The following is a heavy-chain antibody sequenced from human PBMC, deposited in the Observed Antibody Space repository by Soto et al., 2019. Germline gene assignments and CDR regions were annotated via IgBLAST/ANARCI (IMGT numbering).Heavy chain of an antibody. CDR1: GFTFSSYA. D-gene: IGHD2-2*01. Sequence: GGSLRLSCAASGFTFSSYAMSWVRQAPGKGLEWVSAISGSGGRTYYADSVKGRFTISRDNSKNTLYLQMNSLRAEDTAVYYCAKLNGVVVPAVPPYYMDVWGKGTTVTVSS. CDR2: ISGSGGRT. V-gene: IGHV3-23*01. J-gene: IGHJ6*03. CDR3: AKLNGVVVPAVPPYYMDV.